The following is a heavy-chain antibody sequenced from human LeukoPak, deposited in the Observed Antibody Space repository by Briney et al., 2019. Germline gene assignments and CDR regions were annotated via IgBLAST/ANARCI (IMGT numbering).Heavy chain of an antibody. CDR3: ARGGTY. CDR1: GFTFSTYW. D-gene: IGHD1-1*01. Sequence: GSLRLSCAASGFTFSTYWVNWVRQAPGKGLEWVANIKPDGTEKYYVGSVQGRFTISRDNTKSSLYLQMNTLRGEDTAVYYCARGGTYWGQGTLVTVSS. CDR2: IKPDGTEK. J-gene: IGHJ4*02. V-gene: IGHV3-7*01.